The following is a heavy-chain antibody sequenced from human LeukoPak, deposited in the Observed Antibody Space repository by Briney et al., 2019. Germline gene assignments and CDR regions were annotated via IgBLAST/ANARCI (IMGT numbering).Heavy chain of an antibody. J-gene: IGHJ6*03. CDR3: ASAPEWGKSNYYYYMDV. D-gene: IGHD1-26*01. CDR2: MNPNSGNT. V-gene: IGHV1-8*01. Sequence: ASVKVSCKASGYTFTSYDINWVRQATGQGLEWMGWMNPNSGNTGYAQKFQGRVTMTRNTSISTAYMELSSLRSEDTAMYYRASAPEWGKSNYYYYMDVWGKGTTVTVSS. CDR1: GYTFTSYD.